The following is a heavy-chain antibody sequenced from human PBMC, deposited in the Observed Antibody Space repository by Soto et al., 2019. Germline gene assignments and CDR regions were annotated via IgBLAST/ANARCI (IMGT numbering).Heavy chain of an antibody. CDR1: GFTFSDYY. Sequence: QVQLVESGGGLVTTGGSLRLSCVASGFTFSDYYMSWIRQAPGKGLEWVSHISSRGAYIHYADSVKGRFTISRDNAMDTLXXQMNSLRAEDTAVYYCTRAHYAPFSGPYYHPMLDYWGQGTLFTVSS. J-gene: IGHJ4*02. CDR2: ISSRGAYI. D-gene: IGHD3-10*01. V-gene: IGHV3-11*05. CDR3: TRAHYAPFSGPYYHPMLDY.